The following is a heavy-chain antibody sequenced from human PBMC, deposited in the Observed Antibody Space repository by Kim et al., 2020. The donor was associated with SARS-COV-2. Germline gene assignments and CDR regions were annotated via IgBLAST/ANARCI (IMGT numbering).Heavy chain of an antibody. V-gene: IGHV4-39*01. D-gene: IGHD1-26*01. CDR2: IYYSGST. CDR3: ARLRRKATTFDDY. J-gene: IGHJ4*02. CDR1: GGSISSSSYY. Sequence: SETLSLTCTVSGGSISSSSYYWGWIRQPPGKGLEWIGSIYYSGSTYYNPSLKSRVTISVDTSKNQFSLKLSSVTAADTAVYYCARLRRKATTFDDYWGQGTLVTVSS.